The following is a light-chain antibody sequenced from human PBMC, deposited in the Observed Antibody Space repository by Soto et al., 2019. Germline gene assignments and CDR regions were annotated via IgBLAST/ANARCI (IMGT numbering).Light chain of an antibody. CDR1: STDVSHYNF. CDR2: EVS. V-gene: IGLV2-23*02. J-gene: IGLJ2*01. Sequence: QSALTQPASVSGSPGQSITISCTGTSTDVSHYNFVSWYQQHPGKTPKLMIFEVSKRPSGVSNRFSGSKSGNTASLTISGLQAEDQADYYCCSSFADSSAPVVFGGGTKLTVL. CDR3: CSSFADSSAPVV.